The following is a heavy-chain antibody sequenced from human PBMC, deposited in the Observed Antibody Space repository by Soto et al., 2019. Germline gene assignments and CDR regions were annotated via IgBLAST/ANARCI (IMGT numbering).Heavy chain of an antibody. CDR1: GFTFGNQW. CDR3: ARGPF. CDR2: INQDGSAK. D-gene: IGHD3-3*02. Sequence: PGGSLRLSCAVSGFTFGNQWMSWVRQAPGKGLEWVANINQDGSAKSHVDSVEGRFTISRDNAKNSLYLQMNSLRVEDTAVYYCARGPFWGQGTLVTVSS. V-gene: IGHV3-7*01. J-gene: IGHJ4*02.